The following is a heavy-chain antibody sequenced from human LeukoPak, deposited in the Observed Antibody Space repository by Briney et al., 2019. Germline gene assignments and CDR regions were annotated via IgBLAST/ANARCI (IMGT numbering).Heavy chain of an antibody. Sequence: KASETLSLTCNVSGYSISSGYFWGWVRQPPGKGLEWIGSIYYSGSTYYNPSLKSRVTISVDTSKNQFSLKLSSVTAADTAVYYCARQWFTKPFFDYWGQGTLVTVSS. CDR3: ARQWFTKPFFDY. CDR2: IYYSGST. J-gene: IGHJ4*02. D-gene: IGHD3-22*01. CDR1: GYSISSGYF. V-gene: IGHV4-38-2*02.